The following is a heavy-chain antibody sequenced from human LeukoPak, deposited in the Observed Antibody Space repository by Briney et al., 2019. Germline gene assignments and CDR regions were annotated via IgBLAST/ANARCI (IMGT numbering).Heavy chain of an antibody. V-gene: IGHV1-2*02. CDR3: ARDPFLQLPPIYFFDY. CDR2: INPNSGGT. Sequence: ASVKVSCKASGYTFTGYYMHWVRQAPGQGLEWMGWINPNSGGTKYAQKFQGRVTMTRDTSTSTVYMELSRLRSDDTAVYYCARDPFLQLPPIYFFDYWGQGTLVTVSS. CDR1: GYTFTGYY. J-gene: IGHJ4*02. D-gene: IGHD2-2*01.